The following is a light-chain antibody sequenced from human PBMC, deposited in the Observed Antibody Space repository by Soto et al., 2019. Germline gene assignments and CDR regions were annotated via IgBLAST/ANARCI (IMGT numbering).Light chain of an antibody. Sequence: EIVLTQSPGTLSLSPGERATLSCRASQSVSSTYFAWYQQKPGQSPRLLIYGASSRATGIPDRFSGSGSGTDFTLTISRLETEESAVYYCLQYSSSPPLTFGGGCKVDIK. V-gene: IGKV3-20*01. CDR2: GAS. CDR1: QSVSSTY. J-gene: IGKJ4*01. CDR3: LQYSSSPPLT.